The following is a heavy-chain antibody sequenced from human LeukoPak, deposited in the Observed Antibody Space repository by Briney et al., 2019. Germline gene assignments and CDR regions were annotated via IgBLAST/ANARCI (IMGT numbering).Heavy chain of an antibody. CDR2: IITMFGTA. D-gene: IGHD6-19*01. CDR3: ASSTPGIAVAGTRFDY. J-gene: IGHJ4*02. V-gene: IGHV1-69*06. Sequence: SVKVSCKAFGRTFSSYAISWGRQAPGQGLEWRGRIITMFGTANYAQKFQGRVTITADKSTSTAYMELSSLRSEDTAVYYCASSTPGIAVAGTRFDYWGQGKLVTVSS. CDR1: GRTFSSYA.